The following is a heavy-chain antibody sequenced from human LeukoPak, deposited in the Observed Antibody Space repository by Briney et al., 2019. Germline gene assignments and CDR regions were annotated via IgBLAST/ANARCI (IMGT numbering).Heavy chain of an antibody. Sequence: GASVKVSCKASGGTFSSYAISWVRQAPGQGLEWMGGIIPIFGTANYAQKFQGRVTITADESTSTAYMELSSLRSEDTAVYYCARESHIVVVPAAIPPPYGRDVWGQGPTFTVSS. CDR2: IIPIFGTA. J-gene: IGHJ6*02. CDR3: ARESHIVVVPAAIPPPYGRDV. D-gene: IGHD2-2*01. CDR1: GGTFSSYA. V-gene: IGHV1-69*13.